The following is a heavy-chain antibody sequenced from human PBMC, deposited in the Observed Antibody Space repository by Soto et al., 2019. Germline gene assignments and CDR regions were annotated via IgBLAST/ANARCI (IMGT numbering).Heavy chain of an antibody. CDR3: AKDKDQVTAARVFDY. J-gene: IGHJ4*02. CDR2: ISGSGGST. Sequence: GGSLRLSCAASGFTFSSYAMSWVRQAPGKGLEWVSAISGSGGSTYYADSVKGRFTISRDNYKNTLYLQMNSLRAEDTAVYYCAKDKDQVTAARVFDYWGQGTMVTVSS. V-gene: IGHV3-23*01. D-gene: IGHD6-6*01. CDR1: GFTFSSYA.